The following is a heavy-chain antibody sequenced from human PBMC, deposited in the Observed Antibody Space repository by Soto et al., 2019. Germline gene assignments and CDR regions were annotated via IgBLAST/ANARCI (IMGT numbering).Heavy chain of an antibody. V-gene: IGHV1-8*01. CDR3: AGGVSCPRQNYYYYYYMDV. CDR1: GYTFTSYD. D-gene: IGHD2-2*01. Sequence: ASVKVSCKASGYTFTSYDINWVRQATGQGLEWMGWMNPNSGNTGYAQKFQGRVTMTRNTSISTAYMELSSLRSEDTAVYYCAGGVSCPRQNYYYYYYMDVWGKGTTVTVSS. J-gene: IGHJ6*03. CDR2: MNPNSGNT.